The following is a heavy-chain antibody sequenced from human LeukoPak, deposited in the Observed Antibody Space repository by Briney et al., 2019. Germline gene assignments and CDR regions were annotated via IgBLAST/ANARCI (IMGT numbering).Heavy chain of an antibody. J-gene: IGHJ4*02. D-gene: IGHD3-9*01. Sequence: QPGRSLRLSCAASGFTFSNYDMHWVRQATGKGLEWVSAIDTAGDTYYPGSVKGRFTISRENGKNSLHLQMNSLRAGDTAVYYCARHDWIRGGRGFDYWGQGTLVTVSS. V-gene: IGHV3-13*04. CDR2: IDTAGDT. CDR1: GFTFSNYD. CDR3: ARHDWIRGGRGFDY.